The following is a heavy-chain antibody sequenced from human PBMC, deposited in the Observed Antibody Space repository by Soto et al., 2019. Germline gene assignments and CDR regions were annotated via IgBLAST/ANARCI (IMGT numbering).Heavy chain of an antibody. D-gene: IGHD6-25*01. CDR3: ARVSGLIYYFYMDV. CDR1: GFTFSGYG. CDR2: IRYDGSNK. V-gene: IGHV3-33*01. Sequence: GGSLRLSCAASGFTFSGYGLHWVRQAPGKGLEWVAVIRYDGSNKYYADSVKGRFTISRDNSKNTLYLQMNSLRAEDTAVYYCARVSGLIYYFYMDVWGKGTTVTVSS. J-gene: IGHJ6*03.